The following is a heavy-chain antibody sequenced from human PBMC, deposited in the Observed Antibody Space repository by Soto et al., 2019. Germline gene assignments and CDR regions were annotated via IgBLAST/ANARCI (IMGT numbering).Heavy chain of an antibody. J-gene: IGHJ6*02. V-gene: IGHV1-46*01. D-gene: IGHD3-22*01. CDR2: IYPRGGTT. CDR3: ARVGYSSTGTTFHYHGLDV. Sequence: QVQLVQSGAEVKKPGASVKVSCKASGYNFTSHYMHWVRQAPGQGLESMGIIYPRGGTTIYAQKFQGRVTMTRDTFTHTFYMELSSLRSEDTAMYYCARVGYSSTGTTFHYHGLDVWGQGTTVTVSS. CDR1: GYNFTSHY.